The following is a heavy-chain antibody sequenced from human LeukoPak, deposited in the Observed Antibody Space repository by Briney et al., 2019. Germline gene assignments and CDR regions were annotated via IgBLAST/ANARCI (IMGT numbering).Heavy chain of an antibody. J-gene: IGHJ4*02. Sequence: QPGGSLRLSCAASGFTFSSYEMNWVRQAPGKGLEWVANIKQDGSEKYYVDSVKGRFTISRDNAKNSLYLQMNSLRAEDTAVYYCARDAGGKRGDYVDYWGQGILVTVSS. V-gene: IGHV3-7*01. D-gene: IGHD1-1*01. CDR3: ARDAGGKRGDYVDY. CDR1: GFTFSSYE. CDR2: IKQDGSEK.